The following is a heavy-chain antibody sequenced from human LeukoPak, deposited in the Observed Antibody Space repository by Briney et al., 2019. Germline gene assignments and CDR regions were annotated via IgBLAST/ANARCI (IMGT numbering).Heavy chain of an antibody. V-gene: IGHV3-21*01. J-gene: IGHJ4*02. CDR2: ISSSSSYI. CDR3: ARDRVPEIIAAAGRRPGGGNDY. CDR1: GFTFSSYS. Sequence: PGGSLRLSCAASGFTFSSYSMNWVRQAPGKGLEWVSSISSSSSYIYYADSVKGRFTISRDNAKNSLYLQMNSLRAEDTAVYYCARDRVPEIIAAAGRRPGGGNDYWGQGTLVTVSS. D-gene: IGHD6-13*01.